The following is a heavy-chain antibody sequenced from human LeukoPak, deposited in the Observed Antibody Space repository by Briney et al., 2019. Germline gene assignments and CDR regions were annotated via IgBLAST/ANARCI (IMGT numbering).Heavy chain of an antibody. J-gene: IGHJ6*03. Sequence: ASVKVSCKASGYTFTSYSINWVRQATGQGLEWMGWMNPNSGNTGYAQKFQGRVTITRNTSISTAYMELSSLRSEDTAVYYCARAYSSGWYPSYYYYMDVWGKGTTVTVSS. CDR3: ARAYSSGWYPSYYYYMDV. CDR1: GYTFTSYS. CDR2: MNPNSGNT. V-gene: IGHV1-8*03. D-gene: IGHD6-19*01.